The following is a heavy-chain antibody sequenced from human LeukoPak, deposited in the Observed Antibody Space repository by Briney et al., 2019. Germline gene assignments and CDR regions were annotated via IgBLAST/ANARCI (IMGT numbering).Heavy chain of an antibody. Sequence: PGGSLRLSCAASGFTFSSYAMSWVRQAPGKGLEWVSAISGSGGSTYYADSVKGRFTISRDNSKNTLYLQMNSLRAEDTAVYYCAKGKLFVMVTLTDYWGQGTLVTVSS. D-gene: IGHD3-16*01. CDR3: AKGKLFVMVTLTDY. J-gene: IGHJ4*02. CDR2: ISGSGGST. CDR1: GFTFSSYA. V-gene: IGHV3-23*01.